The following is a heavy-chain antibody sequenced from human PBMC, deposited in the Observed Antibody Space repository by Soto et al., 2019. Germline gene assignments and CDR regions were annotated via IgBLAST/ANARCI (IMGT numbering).Heavy chain of an antibody. CDR3: ARRGPGTYFDY. Sequence: PGGSLRLSCAASGFTFSSYGMSWVRQAPGKGLEWVSAISGTGDSTYYADSVKGRFTISRDNSKNTLYLQINSLRAEDTAVYYCARRGPGTYFDYWGQGTLVTVSS. V-gene: IGHV3-23*01. CDR2: ISGTGDST. CDR1: GFTFSSYG. D-gene: IGHD6-13*01. J-gene: IGHJ4*02.